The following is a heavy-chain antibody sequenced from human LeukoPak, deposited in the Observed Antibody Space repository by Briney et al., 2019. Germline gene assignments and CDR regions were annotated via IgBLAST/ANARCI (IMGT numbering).Heavy chain of an antibody. V-gene: IGHV1-8*03. CDR1: GYTFTSYD. CDR3: ARGPSTLIGYYMDV. Sequence: ASVKVSCKASGYTFTSYDIYWVRQATGQGLEWMGWMNPNSGNTGYAPKFQSRVTITRNTSKSTAYMELSSLRSEDTAVYYCARGPSTLIGYYMDVWGKGTTVTVSS. D-gene: IGHD3-16*01. CDR2: MNPNSGNT. J-gene: IGHJ6*03.